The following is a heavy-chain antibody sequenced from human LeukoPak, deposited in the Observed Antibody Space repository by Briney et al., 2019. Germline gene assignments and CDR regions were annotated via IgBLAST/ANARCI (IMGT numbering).Heavy chain of an antibody. CDR1: GGTFSSYA. J-gene: IGHJ5*02. V-gene: IGHV1-69*13. CDR3: ARVLGGLGYCSSTSCYEWFDP. D-gene: IGHD2-2*01. Sequence: SVKVSCKASGGTFSSYAISWVRQAPGQGLEWMGGIIPIFGTANYAQKFQGRVTITADESTSTAYMELSSLRSEDTAVYYCARVLGGLGYCSSTSCYEWFDPWGQGTLVTVSS. CDR2: IIPIFGTA.